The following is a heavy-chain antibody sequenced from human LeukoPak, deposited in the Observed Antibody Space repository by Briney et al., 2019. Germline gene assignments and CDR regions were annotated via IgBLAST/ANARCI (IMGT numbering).Heavy chain of an antibody. V-gene: IGHV4-61*02. CDR2: IYTSGST. D-gene: IGHD2-21*02. Sequence: SQTLSLTCTVSGGSLSSGSYYWSWIRQPAGRGLEWIGRIYTSGSTNYNPSLKSRVTISVDTSKNQFSLKLSSVTAADTAVYYCAREHRCGGDCGFDYWGQGTLVTVSS. J-gene: IGHJ4*02. CDR3: AREHRCGGDCGFDY. CDR1: GGSLSSGSYY.